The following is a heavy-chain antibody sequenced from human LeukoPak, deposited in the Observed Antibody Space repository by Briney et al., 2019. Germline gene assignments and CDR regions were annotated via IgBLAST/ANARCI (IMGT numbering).Heavy chain of an antibody. CDR1: GDSISSSSYY. D-gene: IGHD3-3*01. V-gene: IGHV4-39*07. CDR2: IYYSAST. J-gene: IGHJ4*02. Sequence: SETLSLTCTVSGDSISSSSYYWGWIRQPPGKGLEWIGSIYYSASTYYKPSLKSRVTISVDTSKNQFSLKLSTVTAADTAMYYCARDLARGRSGLDYWGQGTLVTVSS. CDR3: ARDLARGRSGLDY.